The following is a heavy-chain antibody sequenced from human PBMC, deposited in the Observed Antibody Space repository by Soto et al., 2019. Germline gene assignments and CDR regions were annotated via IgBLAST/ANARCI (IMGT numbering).Heavy chain of an antibody. V-gene: IGHV4-34*01. Sequence: SETLSLTCAVYGGSFSGYYWSWIRQPPGKGLEWIGEINHSGSTNYNPSLKSRVTISVDTSKNQFSLKLSSVAAADTAVYYCARLRGSIENPDYYYYGMDVWGQGTTVTVSS. CDR2: INHSGST. D-gene: IGHD3-16*02. CDR3: ARLRGSIENPDYYYYGMDV. CDR1: GGSFSGYY. J-gene: IGHJ6*02.